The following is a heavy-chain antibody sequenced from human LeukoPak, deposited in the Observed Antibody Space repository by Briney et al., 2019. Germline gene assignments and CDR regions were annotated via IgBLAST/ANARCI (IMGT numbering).Heavy chain of an antibody. V-gene: IGHV3-30*18. J-gene: IGHJ4*02. D-gene: IGHD3-22*01. CDR1: GFTFSSYG. Sequence: GSLRLSCAASGFTFSSYGMHWVRQAPGKGLEWVAVISYDGSNKYYADSVKGRFTISRDNSKNTLYLQMNSLRAEDTAVYYCAKASSGQGTYYWGQGTLVTVSS. CDR2: ISYDGSNK. CDR3: AKASSGQGTYY.